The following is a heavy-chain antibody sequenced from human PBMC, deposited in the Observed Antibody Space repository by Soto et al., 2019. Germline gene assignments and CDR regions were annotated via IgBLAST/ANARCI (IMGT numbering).Heavy chain of an antibody. CDR3: TLYCISTSCYRGYGMDV. CDR1: GFTFGDYA. J-gene: IGHJ6*02. Sequence: PGGSLRLSCTASGFTFGDYAMSWVRQAPGKGLEWVGFIRSKAYGGTTEYAASVKGRFTISRDDSKSIAYLQMNSLKTEDTAVYYCTLYCISTSCYRGYGMDVWGQGTTVTVSS. CDR2: IRSKAYGGTT. V-gene: IGHV3-49*04. D-gene: IGHD2-2*02.